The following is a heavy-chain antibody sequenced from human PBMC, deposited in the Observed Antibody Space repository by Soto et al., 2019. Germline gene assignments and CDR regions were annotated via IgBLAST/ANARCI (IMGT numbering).Heavy chain of an antibody. CDR1: GGSISIGDYY. V-gene: IGHV4-31*03. CDR2: IYYSGST. Sequence: SDTLSLTCTVSGGSISIGDYYWSWILHHPGKGLEWIGYIYYSGSTYYNPSLKSRVTISVDTSKNQFSLKLSSVTAADTAVYYCARWWSGSRQGFDPWGQGTLVTVSS. D-gene: IGHD3-3*01. J-gene: IGHJ5*02. CDR3: ARWWSGSRQGFDP.